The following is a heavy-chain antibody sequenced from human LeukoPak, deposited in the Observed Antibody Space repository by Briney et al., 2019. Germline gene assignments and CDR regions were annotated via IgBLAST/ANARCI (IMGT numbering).Heavy chain of an antibody. CDR2: IDPNTGDS. D-gene: IGHD3-22*01. CDR1: EYTFTGYY. V-gene: IGHV1-2*02. CDR3: ARAGVWDYSDSSGYHNAAFDI. J-gene: IGHJ3*02. Sequence: ASVKVSCKASEYTFTGYYIHWVRQAPGQGLEWMGWIDPNTGDSNYVQKFQGRVTMTRDTSISTAYMELSRLRSDDTAVYYCARAGVWDYSDSSGYHNAAFDIWGQGTMVTVSS.